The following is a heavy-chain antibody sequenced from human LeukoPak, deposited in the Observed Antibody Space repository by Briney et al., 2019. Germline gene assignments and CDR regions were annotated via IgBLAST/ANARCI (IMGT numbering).Heavy chain of an antibody. CDR1: GFTVSSNY. CDR3: ARDKYGDQYYFDY. CDR2: IYSGGST. D-gene: IGHD4-17*01. V-gene: IGHV3-66*01. Sequence: GGSLRLSCAASGFTVSSNYMSWVRQAPGKGLEWVSVIYSGGSTYYADSVKGRFTISRDNARNSLYLQMNSLRAEDTAVYYCARDKYGDQYYFDYWGQGTLVTVSS. J-gene: IGHJ4*02.